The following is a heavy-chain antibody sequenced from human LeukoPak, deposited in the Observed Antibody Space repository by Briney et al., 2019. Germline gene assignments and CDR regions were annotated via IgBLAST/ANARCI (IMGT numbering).Heavy chain of an antibody. Sequence: ASVNVSCKASGYTFTGFGINWVRQAPGQGLEWMGWISGYNDNTHYAKKFQGRVTLTTDTPTSTAYREPRSLRSDDTAVYYCARDGTSTDDYWGQGTLVTVSS. D-gene: IGHD1-7*01. V-gene: IGHV1-18*01. J-gene: IGHJ4*02. CDR3: ARDGTSTDDY. CDR2: ISGYNDNT. CDR1: GYTFTGFG.